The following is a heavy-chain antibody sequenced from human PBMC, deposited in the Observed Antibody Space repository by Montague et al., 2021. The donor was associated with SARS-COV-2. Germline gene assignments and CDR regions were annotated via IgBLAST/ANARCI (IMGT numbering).Heavy chain of an antibody. D-gene: IGHD4-17*01. CDR2: IYWDADK. CDR1: GFSLNTSGEG. CDR3: ARYGDYGSWFDP. Sequence: LTLTCTFSGFSLNTSGEGVGWVRQPPGKALEWLALIYWDADKRYSPSLKSRSTISKDTTKNEVVLTVANMDPVDTATYYCARYGDYGSWFDPWGQGTLVTVSS. V-gene: IGHV2-5*02. J-gene: IGHJ5*02.